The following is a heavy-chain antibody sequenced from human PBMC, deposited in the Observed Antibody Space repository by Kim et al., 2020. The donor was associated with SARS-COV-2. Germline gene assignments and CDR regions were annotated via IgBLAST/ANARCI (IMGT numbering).Heavy chain of an antibody. CDR2: IYYSGST. Sequence: SETLSLTCTVSGGSISSSSYYWGWIRQPPGKGLEWIGSIYYSGSTYYNPSLKSRVTISVDTSKNQFSLKLSSVTAADTAVYYCARQSIAAAGTALDYWGQGTLVTVSS. CDR1: GGSISSSSYY. CDR3: ARQSIAAAGTALDY. V-gene: IGHV4-39*01. J-gene: IGHJ4*02. D-gene: IGHD6-13*01.